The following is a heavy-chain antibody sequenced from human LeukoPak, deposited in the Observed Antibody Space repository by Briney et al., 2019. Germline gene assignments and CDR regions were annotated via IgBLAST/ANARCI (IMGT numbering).Heavy chain of an antibody. V-gene: IGHV1-2*02. D-gene: IGHD3-22*01. CDR2: INPNSGGT. J-gene: IGHJ4*02. Sequence: ASVKVSCKASGYTFTGYYMHWVRQAPGQGLEWMGWINPNSGGTNYAQKFQGRVTMTRDTSISTAYMELSRLRSDDTAVYYCARAIHEDYYDSCGSPYFDYWGQGTLVTVSS. CDR1: GYTFTGYY. CDR3: ARAIHEDYYDSCGSPYFDY.